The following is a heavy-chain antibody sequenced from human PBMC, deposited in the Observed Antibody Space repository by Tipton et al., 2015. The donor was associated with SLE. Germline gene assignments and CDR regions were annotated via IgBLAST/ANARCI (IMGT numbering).Heavy chain of an antibody. CDR3: ARGAYCGGDCPSHSGMDV. Sequence: TLSLTCAVYGGSFSGYYWSWIRQPPGKGLEWIGEINHSGSTNYNPSLKSRVTISVDTSKNQFSLKLSSVTAADTAVYYCARGAYCGGDCPSHSGMDVWGQGTTVTVSS. J-gene: IGHJ6*02. V-gene: IGHV4-34*01. CDR2: INHSGST. CDR1: GGSFSGYY. D-gene: IGHD2-21*01.